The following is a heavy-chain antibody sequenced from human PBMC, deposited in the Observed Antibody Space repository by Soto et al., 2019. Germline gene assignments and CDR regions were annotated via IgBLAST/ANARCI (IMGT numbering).Heavy chain of an antibody. CDR1: GFTFSTYG. D-gene: IGHD2-2*02. CDR3: AKWGHCSSTSCYISWFDP. J-gene: IGHJ5*02. CDR2: ISYDGSNK. V-gene: IGHV3-30*18. Sequence: LRLSCAASGFTFSTYGMHWVRQAPGKGLEWLAVISYDGSNKYYADSVKGRFTISRDNSKTTVYLQMNSLRAEDTAVYYCAKWGHCSSTSCYISWFDPWGQGTLVTVYS.